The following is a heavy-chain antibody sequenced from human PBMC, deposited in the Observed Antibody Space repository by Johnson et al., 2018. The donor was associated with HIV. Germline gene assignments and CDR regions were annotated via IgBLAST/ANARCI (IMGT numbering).Heavy chain of an antibody. CDR2: IRYDGSNK. Sequence: QVQLVESGGAVVQPGGSLRLSCAASGFTFNNYGMHWVRQAPGKGLGWVAFIRYDGSNKYYVDSVKGRFTISRDNSKNTLYLQMNSLRAEDTAVYYCAKEGRDVLPDYDGFDMWGHGTMVIVSS. D-gene: IGHD4/OR15-4a*01. CDR1: GFTFNNYG. J-gene: IGHJ3*02. V-gene: IGHV3-30*02. CDR3: AKEGRDVLPDYDGFDM.